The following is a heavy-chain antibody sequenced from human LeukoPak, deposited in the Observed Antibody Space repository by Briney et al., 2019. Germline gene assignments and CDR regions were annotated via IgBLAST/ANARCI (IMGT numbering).Heavy chain of an antibody. J-gene: IGHJ3*02. CDR1: GFTFDDYA. CDR3: AKGLHYDFSSDAFDI. Sequence: PGGSLRLSSAASGFTFDDYAMHWVRQAPGKGLEWVSGISWNSGSIGYADSVKGRFTISRDNAKNSLYLQMNSLRAEDMALYYCAKGLHYDFSSDAFDIWGQGTMVTVSS. D-gene: IGHD3-3*01. V-gene: IGHV3-9*03. CDR2: ISWNSGSI.